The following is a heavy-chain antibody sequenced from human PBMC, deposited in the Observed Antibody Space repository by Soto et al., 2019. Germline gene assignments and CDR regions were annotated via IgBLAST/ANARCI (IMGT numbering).Heavy chain of an antibody. V-gene: IGHV1-2*04. J-gene: IGHJ2*01. D-gene: IGHD4-17*01. CDR2: LNPNSGGT. CDR1: GYTFTGYY. Sequence: QVQLVQSGAEVKKPGASVKVSCKASGYTFTGYYMHWVRQSPGQGLEWMGWLNPNSGGTNYAQKFQGWVTTTRDTNISTAYMELSRLRSDDTAVYYCARDYEFPSGDYPSGGDWYFDRWGRGTLVTVSS. CDR3: ARDYEFPSGDYPSGGDWYFDR.